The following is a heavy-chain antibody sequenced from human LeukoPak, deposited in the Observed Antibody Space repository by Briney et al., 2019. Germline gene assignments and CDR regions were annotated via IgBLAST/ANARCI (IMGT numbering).Heavy chain of an antibody. CDR3: AREMVRGVISPSFDY. J-gene: IGHJ4*02. CDR1: GFTFSNAW. Sequence: PGGSLRLSCAASGFTFSNAWMSWVRQAPGKGLEWVAVIWYDGSNKYYADSVKGRFTISRDNSKNTLYLQMNTLRAEDTAVYYCAREMVRGVISPSFDYWGQGTLATVSS. D-gene: IGHD3-10*01. V-gene: IGHV3-33*08. CDR2: IWYDGSNK.